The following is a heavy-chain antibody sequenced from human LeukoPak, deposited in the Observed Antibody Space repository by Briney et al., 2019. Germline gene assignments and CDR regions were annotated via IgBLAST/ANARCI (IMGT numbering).Heavy chain of an antibody. J-gene: IGHJ4*02. V-gene: IGHV4-34*01. D-gene: IGHD1-26*01. CDR3: ARARATPFDY. Sequence: SETLCLTCAVYGGSFSGYYWSWIRQPPGKGLEWIGEINHSGSTNYNPSLKSRVTISVDTSKNQFSLKLSSVTAADTAVYYCARARATPFDYWGQGTLVTVSS. CDR2: INHSGST. CDR1: GGSFSGYY.